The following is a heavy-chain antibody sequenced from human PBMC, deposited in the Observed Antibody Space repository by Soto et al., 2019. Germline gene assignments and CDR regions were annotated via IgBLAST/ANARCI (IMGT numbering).Heavy chain of an antibody. Sequence: PGESLKISCKGSGDSFTSYWISWVRQMPGKGLEWMGRIDPSDSYTNYSPSFQGHVTISADKSISTAYLQWSSLKASDTAMYYCATQSRTGSSLFTAYSCYRTDVWGQGTTVTVSS. J-gene: IGHJ6*02. V-gene: IGHV5-10-1*01. CDR2: IDPSDSYT. D-gene: IGHD6-6*01. CDR3: ATQSRTGSSLFTAYSCYRTDV. CDR1: GDSFTSYW.